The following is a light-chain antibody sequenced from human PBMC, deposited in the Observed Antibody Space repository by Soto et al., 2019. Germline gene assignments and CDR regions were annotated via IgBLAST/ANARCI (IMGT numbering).Light chain of an antibody. CDR1: QSISSW. V-gene: IGKV1-5*03. Sequence: DIQMTQSPSTLSASVGDRVTITCRASQSISSWLAWYQQKPGKAPKVLIYKASSLKSGIPSRFSGSGSGTEFTLTISSLQPDDFATYYCQQYHKYPETFGGGTKVEIK. J-gene: IGKJ4*01. CDR3: QQYHKYPET. CDR2: KAS.